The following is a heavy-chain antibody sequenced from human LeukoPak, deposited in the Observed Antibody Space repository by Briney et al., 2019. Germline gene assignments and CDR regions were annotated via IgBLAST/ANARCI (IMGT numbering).Heavy chain of an antibody. CDR3: ARVRVEQLDLYYYYYMDV. CDR2: ISAYDGKT. V-gene: IGHV1-18*01. CDR1: GYTFTTYG. Sequence: ASVMVSCKASGYTFTTYGINWVRQAPGQGLEWMGWISAYDGKTNYAQKLRDRVTMLRDTATSTVYMELRSLTTDDTAVYYCARVRVEQLDLYYYYYMDVWGKGTTVPVSS. D-gene: IGHD6-6*01. J-gene: IGHJ6*03.